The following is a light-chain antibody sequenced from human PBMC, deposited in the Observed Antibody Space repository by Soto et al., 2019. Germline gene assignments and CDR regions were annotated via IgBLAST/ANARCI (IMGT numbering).Light chain of an antibody. Sequence: EIALTQSPGTLSLSSGERATLSCLASQSVSSSYLAWYQQKPGQAPRLLIYGASSRPTGIPDRFSGSGSGTDFTLTISRLEPEDFAVYYCQQYGSSSTFGQGTRLEIK. J-gene: IGKJ5*01. CDR3: QQYGSSST. V-gene: IGKV3-20*01. CDR2: GAS. CDR1: QSVSSSY.